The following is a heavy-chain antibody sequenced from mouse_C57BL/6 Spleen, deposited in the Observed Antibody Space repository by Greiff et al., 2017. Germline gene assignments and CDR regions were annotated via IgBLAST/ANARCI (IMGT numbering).Heavy chain of an antibody. CDR2: ISYDGSN. V-gene: IGHV3-6*01. CDR3: AREDYGSSYYFDY. D-gene: IGHD1-1*01. CDR1: GYSITSGYY. Sequence: ESGPGLVKPSQSLSLTCSVTGYSITSGYYWNWIRQFPGNKLEWMGYISYDGSNNYNPSLKNRISITRDTSTNQFFLKLNSVTTEDTATYYCAREDYGSSYYFDYWGQGTTLTVSS. J-gene: IGHJ2*01.